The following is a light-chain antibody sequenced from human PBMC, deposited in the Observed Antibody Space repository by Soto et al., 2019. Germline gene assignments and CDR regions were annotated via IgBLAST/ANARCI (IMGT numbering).Light chain of an antibody. J-gene: IGKJ1*01. CDR2: GAS. V-gene: IGKV1-6*01. Sequence: AIQMTQSPSSLSASVGDRVTITCRASQGIRNDLAWYQQKPGKAPKLLIYGASNLQSGVPSRFSGSGSDTDFTLTISSLQPEDCATYYCLQDYNSPRTFGLGTKVEIK. CDR3: LQDYNSPRT. CDR1: QGIRND.